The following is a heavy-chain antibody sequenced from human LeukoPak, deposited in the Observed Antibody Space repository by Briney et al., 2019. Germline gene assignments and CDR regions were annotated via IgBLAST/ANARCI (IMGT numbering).Heavy chain of an antibody. J-gene: IGHJ6*02. CDR3: ARGGSSSGSYYYGVDA. V-gene: IGHV1-2*02. CDR1: GGTFSSYA. D-gene: IGHD3-10*01. CDR2: INPNSGDT. Sequence: ASVKVSCKASGGTFSSYAISWVRQAPGQGLEWMGWINPNSGDTNYAQKFQGRVTMTRDTSISTAYMDLSSLISDDTAVYYCARGGSSSGSYYYGVDAWGQGTTVTVSS.